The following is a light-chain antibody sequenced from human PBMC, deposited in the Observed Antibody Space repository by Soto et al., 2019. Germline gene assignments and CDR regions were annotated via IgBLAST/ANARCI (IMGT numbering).Light chain of an antibody. CDR1: SGHINYA. J-gene: IGLJ3*02. CDR3: QTWGTGIWV. Sequence: QSVLTQSPSASASLGASVKLTCTLSSGHINYAIAWHQQQPEKGPRYLMKLNSDGSHSKGDGIPDRFSGSSSGAERYLTISSLQSEDEADYYCQTWGTGIWVFGGGTKLIVL. CDR2: LNSDGSH. V-gene: IGLV4-69*01.